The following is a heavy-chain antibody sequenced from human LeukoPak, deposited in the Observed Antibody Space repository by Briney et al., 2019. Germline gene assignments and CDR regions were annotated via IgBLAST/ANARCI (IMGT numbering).Heavy chain of an antibody. D-gene: IGHD2-2*02. CDR3: AKDETSSYTRFDY. CDR1: GFTFSSYA. J-gene: IGHJ4*02. Sequence: GGSLRLSCAASGFTFSSYAMHWVRQAPGKGLEWVSGISWNSGSIGYADSVKGRFTISRDNAKNSLYLQMNSLRAEDTALYYCAKDETSSYTRFDYWAREPWSPSPQ. CDR2: ISWNSGSI. V-gene: IGHV3-9*01.